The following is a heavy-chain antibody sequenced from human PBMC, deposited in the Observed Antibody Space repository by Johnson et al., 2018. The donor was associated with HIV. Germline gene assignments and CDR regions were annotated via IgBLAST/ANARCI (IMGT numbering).Heavy chain of an antibody. D-gene: IGHD3-22*01. CDR3: TVRISMILALTRRDQDI. V-gene: IGHV3-15*01. J-gene: IGHJ3*02. CDR2: IKSKTDGGTT. Sequence: APGKGLEWVGRIKSKTDGGTTDYAAPVKGRFTISRDDSKNTLYLQMNSLKTEDSAVYYCTVRISMILALTRRDQDIWGQGTMVTVSS.